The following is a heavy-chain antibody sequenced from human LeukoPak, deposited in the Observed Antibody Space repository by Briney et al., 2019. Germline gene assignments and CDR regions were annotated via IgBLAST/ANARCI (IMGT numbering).Heavy chain of an antibody. V-gene: IGHV3-30-3*01. CDR1: GFTFSSYA. CDR3: ARDLGYCSGGSCYPPYGMDV. D-gene: IGHD2-15*01. J-gene: IGHJ6*02. Sequence: GGSLRLSCAASGFTFSSYAMHWVRQAPGKGLEWVAVISYDGSNKYYADSVKGRFTISRDNAKNSLYLQMNSLRAEDTAVYYCARDLGYCSGGSCYPPYGMDVWGQGTTVTVSS. CDR2: ISYDGSNK.